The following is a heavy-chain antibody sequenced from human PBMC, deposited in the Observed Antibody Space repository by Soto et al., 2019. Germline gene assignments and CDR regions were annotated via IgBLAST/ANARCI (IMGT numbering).Heavy chain of an antibody. CDR1: GFTFSSYG. Sequence: QVQLVESGGGVVQPGRSQRLSCAASGFTFSSYGMHWVRQAPGKGLEWVTVISYDGSNKYYADSVKGRFTISRDNSKNTLYLQINSLRAEDTAVYYCAKDEYTVITSDNNWFDPWGQGTLVTVSS. D-gene: IGHD3-22*01. J-gene: IGHJ5*02. V-gene: IGHV3-30*18. CDR3: AKDEYTVITSDNNWFDP. CDR2: ISYDGSNK.